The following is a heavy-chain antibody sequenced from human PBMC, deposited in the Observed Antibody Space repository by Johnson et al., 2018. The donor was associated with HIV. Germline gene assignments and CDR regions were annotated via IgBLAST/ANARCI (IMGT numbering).Heavy chain of an antibody. Sequence: VQLVESGGGVVQPGGSLRLSCAASGFTFSSYAMHWVRQAPGKGLEWVAVISYDGSNKYYADSVKGRFTISRDNSKNTLYLQMNSLRAEDTAVYYCAKDSGSYGANAFDIWGQGTMVTVSS. J-gene: IGHJ3*02. D-gene: IGHD1-26*01. CDR3: AKDSGSYGANAFDI. CDR1: GFTFSSYA. V-gene: IGHV3-30-3*02. CDR2: ISYDGSNK.